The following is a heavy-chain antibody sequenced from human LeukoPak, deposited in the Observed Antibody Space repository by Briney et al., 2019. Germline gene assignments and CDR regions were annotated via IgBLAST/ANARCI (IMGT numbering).Heavy chain of an antibody. CDR3: ARDRGYCSGGSCYSNAFDI. D-gene: IGHD2-15*01. V-gene: IGHV3-21*01. CDR1: GFTFSTYS. CDR2: ISSSTTYI. Sequence: GGSLRLSCAASGFTFSTYSMNWVRQAPGKGLEWVSYISSSTTYIYYADSVKGRFTISRDNAKNSLYLQMNSLRAEDTSVYYCARDRGYCSGGSCYSNAFDIGGQGTMVTVSS. J-gene: IGHJ3*02.